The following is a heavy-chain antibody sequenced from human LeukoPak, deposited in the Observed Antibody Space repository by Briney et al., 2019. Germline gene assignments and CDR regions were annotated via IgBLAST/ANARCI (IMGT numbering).Heavy chain of an antibody. CDR3: ATLIHSSGYYYYDY. CDR2: IKQDGSGK. Sequence: GGSLRLSCAASGFTFSSYWMSWVRQAPGKGLEWVANIKQDGSGKYYVDSVKGRFTISRDNAKNSLYLQMNSLRAEDTAVYYCATLIHSSGYYYYDYWGQGTLVTVS. CDR1: GFTFSSYW. D-gene: IGHD3-22*01. J-gene: IGHJ4*02. V-gene: IGHV3-7*01.